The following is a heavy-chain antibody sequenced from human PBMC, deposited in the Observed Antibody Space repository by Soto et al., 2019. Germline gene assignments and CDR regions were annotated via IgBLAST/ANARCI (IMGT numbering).Heavy chain of an antibody. J-gene: IGHJ5*02. CDR3: ARGVGSGSYYTHYNWFAP. V-gene: IGHV1-18*01. CDR2: ISAYNGNT. Sequence: APVEVSWEASSDSFASCVSSWARQAPGQGLEWMGWISAYNGNTKYAQKFQGRVTMTTDTSTSTAYTELRSLRSDDTGVYYCARGVGSGSYYTHYNWFAPWGQGTLVTVSS. D-gene: IGHD3-10*01. CDR1: SDSFASCV.